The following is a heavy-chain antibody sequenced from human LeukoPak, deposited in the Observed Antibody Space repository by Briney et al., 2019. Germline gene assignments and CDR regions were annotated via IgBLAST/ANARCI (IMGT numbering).Heavy chain of an antibody. CDR1: GFTFSSYG. D-gene: IGHD1-26*01. CDR3: ARAPTAAVFDY. J-gene: IGHJ4*02. V-gene: IGHV3-23*01. Sequence: GGSLRLSCAASGFTFSSYGMSWVRQAPGKGLEWVSAISGSGGSTYDADSVKGRFTISRDNSKNTLYLQMNSLRAEDTAVYYCARAPTAAVFDYWGQGTLVTVSS. CDR2: ISGSGGST.